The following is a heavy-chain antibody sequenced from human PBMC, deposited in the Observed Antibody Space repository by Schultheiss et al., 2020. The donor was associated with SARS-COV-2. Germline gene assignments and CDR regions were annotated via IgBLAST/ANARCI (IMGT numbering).Heavy chain of an antibody. CDR2: INPKTGDT. CDR3: ARGGTRDYYYYYGMDV. J-gene: IGHJ6*02. Sequence: ASVKVSCKASGYTFSDYYIHWVRQAPGQGLEWMGRINPKTGDTHYAQKFQGGVTMTWDTSISTAYVDLSSLTSDDTAVYYCARGGTRDYYYYYGMDVWGQGTLVTVSS. V-gene: IGHV1-2*06. CDR1: GYTFSDYY. D-gene: IGHD2-15*01.